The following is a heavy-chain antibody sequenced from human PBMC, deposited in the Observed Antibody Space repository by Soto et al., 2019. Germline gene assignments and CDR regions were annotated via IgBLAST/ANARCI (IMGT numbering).Heavy chain of an antibody. CDR2: IKQDGSEK. D-gene: IGHD2-2*01. Sequence: GGSLRLSCAASGFIFSNYWMSWVRQAPGKGLEWVANIKQDGSEKHYVDTVKGRFTISRDNADNLLYLQMNCLRAEDTAVYFCAKNNLYCSSTNCFVFDYWGQGTLVTVSS. J-gene: IGHJ4*02. CDR3: AKNNLYCSSTNCFVFDY. V-gene: IGHV3-7*01. CDR1: GFIFSNYW.